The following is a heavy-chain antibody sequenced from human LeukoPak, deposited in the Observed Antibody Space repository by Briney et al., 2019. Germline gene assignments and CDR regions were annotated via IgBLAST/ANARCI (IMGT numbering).Heavy chain of an antibody. CDR2: ISYDGSNK. Sequence: GRSLRLSCAASGFTFSSYGMHWVRQAPGKGLEWVAVISYDGSNKYYADSVKGRFTISRDNSKNTLYLQMNSLRAEDTAVYYCAKSTAGPEQWLGSSNYYYYGMDVWGQGTTVTVSS. CDR1: GFTFSSYG. D-gene: IGHD6-19*01. V-gene: IGHV3-30*18. CDR3: AKSTAGPEQWLGSSNYYYYGMDV. J-gene: IGHJ6*02.